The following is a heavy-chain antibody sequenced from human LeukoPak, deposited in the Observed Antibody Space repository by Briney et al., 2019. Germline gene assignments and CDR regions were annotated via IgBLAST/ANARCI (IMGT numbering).Heavy chain of an antibody. V-gene: IGHV3-23*01. CDR3: AKEVKAATNWFDL. J-gene: IGHJ5*02. D-gene: IGHD6-25*01. CDR2: ISFRGTNT. CDR1: GFTFSSYA. Sequence: GGSLRLSCAASGFTFSSYAMSWVRQAPGKGLEWVSAISFRGTNTYYADSVKGRFTISRDNSKNTLYLQMNSLRAEDTAVYFCAKEVKAATNWFDLWGQGTLVTVSS.